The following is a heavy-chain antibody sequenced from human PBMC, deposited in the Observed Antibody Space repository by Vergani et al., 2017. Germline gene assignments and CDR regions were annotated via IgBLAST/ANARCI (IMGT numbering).Heavy chain of an antibody. CDR2: INPIDSKI. Sequence: EVMLVQSGADVKKPGDSLKISCKLSKRSLFSNDIAWVRQSSGKGLQWMGNINPIDSKIAYSPSFQGQAIMSLDKSITTAYLQWRSLKASDTAIFYCTRHVPCGDGTCLHFDHWGKGTQVTVP. V-gene: IGHV5-51*01. D-gene: IGHD3-10*01. CDR1: KRSLFSND. CDR3: TRHVPCGDGTCLHFDH. J-gene: IGHJ4*02.